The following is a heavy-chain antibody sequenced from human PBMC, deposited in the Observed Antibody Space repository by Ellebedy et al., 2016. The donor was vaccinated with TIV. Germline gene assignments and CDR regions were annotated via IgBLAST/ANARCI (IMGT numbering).Heavy chain of an antibody. V-gene: IGHV1-69*06. Sequence: SVKVSCXASGGTFSSYAISWVRQAPGQGLEWMGGIIPIFGTANYAQKFQGRVTITADKSTSTAYMELRSLRSDDTAVYYCARDESGYYGSGSYYQVYFDYWGQGTLVTVSS. CDR3: ARDESGYYGSGSYYQVYFDY. CDR1: GGTFSSYA. D-gene: IGHD3-10*01. CDR2: IIPIFGTA. J-gene: IGHJ4*02.